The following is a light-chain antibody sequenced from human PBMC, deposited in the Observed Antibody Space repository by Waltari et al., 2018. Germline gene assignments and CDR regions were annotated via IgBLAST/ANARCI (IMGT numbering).Light chain of an antibody. V-gene: IGLV1-47*01. J-gene: IGLJ1*01. CDR1: SSNIGSNY. CDR3: AAWDDSLSGDYV. CDR2: RNN. Sequence: QSVLTQPPSASGTPGQRVTISCSGRSSNIGSNYVYWYQQLPGTAPKRLIYRNNQRPSGVPDRFSGSKSGTSASLAISGLRSEDEADYYCAAWDDSLSGDYVFGTGTKVTVL.